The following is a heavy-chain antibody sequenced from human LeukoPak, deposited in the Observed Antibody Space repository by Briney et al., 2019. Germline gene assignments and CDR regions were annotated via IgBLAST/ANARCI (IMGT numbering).Heavy chain of an antibody. J-gene: IGHJ4*02. D-gene: IGHD5-24*01. CDR2: INPNSGGT. CDR1: GYTFTGYY. Sequence: ASVKVSCKASGYTFTGYYMHWVRQAPGQGLEWMGWINPNSGGTNYAQKFQGRVTMTRDTSISTVYMELSSLRSEDTAVCYCAREGRDGYDWGYDYWGQGTLDTVSS. V-gene: IGHV1-2*02. CDR3: AREGRDGYDWGYDY.